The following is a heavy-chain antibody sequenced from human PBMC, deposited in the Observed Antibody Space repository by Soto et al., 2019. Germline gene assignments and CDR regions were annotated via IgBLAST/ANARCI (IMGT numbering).Heavy chain of an antibody. V-gene: IGHV1-18*04. CDR1: GYTFTNYG. J-gene: IGHJ5*02. D-gene: IGHD3-22*01. CDR2: ISAYNGNT. Sequence: GASVKVSCKASGYTFTNYGISWVRQAPGQGLEWMGWISAYNGNTNYAQKLQGRVTMTTDTSTSTAYMELRSLRSDDTAVYYCARVPGYYDSSGYWWFDPWGQGTQVTVSS. CDR3: ARVPGYYDSSGYWWFDP.